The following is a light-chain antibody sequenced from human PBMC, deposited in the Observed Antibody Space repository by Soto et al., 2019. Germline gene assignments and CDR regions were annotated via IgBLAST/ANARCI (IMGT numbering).Light chain of an antibody. V-gene: IGLV2-14*01. CDR3: SSYTSSTDYV. Sequence: SALTQPASVSGSPGQSITISCTGTTSDFGFYNYVSWYQHHPGKAPKLLIYEVTNRHSGVSNRFSGSKSGNTASLTISGLQAEDEADYDCSSYTSSTDYVFGTGTKVTVL. CDR2: EVT. J-gene: IGLJ1*01. CDR1: TSDFGFYNY.